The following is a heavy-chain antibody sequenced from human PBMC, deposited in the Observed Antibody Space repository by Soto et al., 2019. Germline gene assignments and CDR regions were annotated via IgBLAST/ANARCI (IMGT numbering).Heavy chain of an antibody. CDR1: GFTFSSYA. CDR3: ARLQQPLLGGFAF. D-gene: IGHD6-13*01. J-gene: IGHJ4*02. Sequence: EVQLLESGGGLVQPGGSLRLSCAASGFTFSSYAMSWVRQAPGKGLEWVSIVVDSGGGTYYADSVKGRFTLSRDNSKNTLYLKMTSLRAGETAVYYGARLQQPLLGGFAFGGRGPRVPVSS. CDR2: VVDSGGGT. V-gene: IGHV3-23*01.